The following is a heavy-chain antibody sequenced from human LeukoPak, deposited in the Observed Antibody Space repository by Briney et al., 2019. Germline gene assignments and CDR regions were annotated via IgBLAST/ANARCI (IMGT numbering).Heavy chain of an antibody. V-gene: IGHV4-38-2*02. CDR1: GYSISSGYY. J-gene: IGHJ4*02. Sequence: SETLSLTCTVSGYSISSGYYWGWIRQPPGKGLEWIGSIYHSGSTYYNPSLKSRVTISVDTSKNQFSLKLSSVTAADTAVYYCALSTSPKLSVDYWGRGTLVTVSS. D-gene: IGHD2/OR15-2a*01. CDR3: ALSTSPKLSVDY. CDR2: IYHSGST.